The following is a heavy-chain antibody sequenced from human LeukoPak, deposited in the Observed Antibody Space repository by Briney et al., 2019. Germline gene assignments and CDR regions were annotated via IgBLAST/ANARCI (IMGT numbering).Heavy chain of an antibody. CDR3: ARVREATIAPFFDY. V-gene: IGHV4-31*03. J-gene: IGHJ4*02. Sequence: SETLSLTCTVSGDSISSGDYYWTWIRQHPGKGLEWIGCIYYSGSTYHSLSLKSRVIISADTSKNHFSLKLSSVTAADTAVYYCARVREATIAPFFDYWGQGILVTVSS. D-gene: IGHD6-13*01. CDR2: IYYSGST. CDR1: GDSISSGDYY.